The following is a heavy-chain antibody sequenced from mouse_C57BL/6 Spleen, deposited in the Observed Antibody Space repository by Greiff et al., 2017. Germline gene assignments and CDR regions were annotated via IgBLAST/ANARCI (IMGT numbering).Heavy chain of an antibody. V-gene: IGHV5-17*01. J-gene: IGHJ4*01. CDR1: GFTFSDYG. CDR2: ISSGSSTI. CDR3: ARGAAMDY. Sequence: EVHLVESGGGLVKPGGSLKLSCAASGFTFSDYGMHWVRQAPEKGLEWVAYISSGSSTIYYADTVQGRFTLSRDNATNTLFLQMTSLRSEDTAMYYCARGAAMDYWGQGTSVTVSA.